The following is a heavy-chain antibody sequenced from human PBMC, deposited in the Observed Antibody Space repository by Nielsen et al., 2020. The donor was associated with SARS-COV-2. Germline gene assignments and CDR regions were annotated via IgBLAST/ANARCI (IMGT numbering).Heavy chain of an antibody. J-gene: IGHJ5*02. CDR3: ARAGGYSGYDYNWFDP. V-gene: IGHV1-18*04. D-gene: IGHD5-12*01. Sequence: ASVKVSCKASGYTFTSYGISWVRQAHGQGLEWMGWISAYNGNTNYAQKLQGRVTMTTDTSTSTAYMELSSLRSDDTAVYYCARAGGYSGYDYNWFDPWGQGTLVTVSS. CDR1: GYTFTSYG. CDR2: ISAYNGNT.